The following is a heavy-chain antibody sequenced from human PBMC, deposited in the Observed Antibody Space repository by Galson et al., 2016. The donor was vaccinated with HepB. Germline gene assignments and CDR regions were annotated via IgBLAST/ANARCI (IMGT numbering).Heavy chain of an antibody. CDR2: FSASGSN. V-gene: IGHV4-61*02. CDR1: GDSIISNNYY. CDR3: ARDSHGVDAFNI. Sequence: TLSLTCSVSGDSIISNNYYWSWIRQPAGKGLEWIGRFSASGSNKYNPSLESRVTIPVDTSKNQFSRKRSCVTAADTAVYYCARDSHGVDAFNIGGQGKLVAVSS. J-gene: IGHJ3*02. D-gene: IGHD4-17*01.